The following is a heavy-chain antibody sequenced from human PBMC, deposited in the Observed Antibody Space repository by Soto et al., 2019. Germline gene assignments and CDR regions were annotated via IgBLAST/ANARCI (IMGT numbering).Heavy chain of an antibody. CDR1: GFTFSSYS. CDR2: ISSSSSTI. Sequence: GGSLRLSCAASGFTFSSYSMNWVRQAPGKGLEWVSYISSSSSTIYYADSVKGRFTISRHNAKNSLYLQMNSLRAEDTAVYYCARDLARDSSGYFWFDPWGQGTLVTVSS. CDR3: ARDLARDSSGYFWFDP. J-gene: IGHJ5*02. V-gene: IGHV3-48*01. D-gene: IGHD3-22*01.